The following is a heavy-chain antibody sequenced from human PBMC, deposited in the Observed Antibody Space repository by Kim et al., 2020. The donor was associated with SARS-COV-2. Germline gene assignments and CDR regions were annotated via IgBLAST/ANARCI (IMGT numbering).Heavy chain of an antibody. J-gene: IGHJ4*02. Sequence: YRGCTNHNPAVESRVIISVDTSKNQYYRKLSSVTAAATAVYYCARGFDYWGQGTLVTVSS. CDR3: ARGFDY. V-gene: IGHV4-59*08. CDR2: YRGCT.